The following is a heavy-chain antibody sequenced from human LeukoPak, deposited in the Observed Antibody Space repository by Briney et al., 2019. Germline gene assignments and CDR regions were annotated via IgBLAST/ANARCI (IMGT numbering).Heavy chain of an antibody. CDR3: ARGPRITIFGVVMANDAFDI. V-gene: IGHV1-2*02. CDR2: INPKSGGT. Sequence: GASVKVSCKASGYTFTDYFMNWVRQAPGQGLEGMGWINPKSGGTVYAQKFQGRVTMTRDTSSSTDYMELSRLRFDDTVVYYCARGPRITIFGVVMANDAFDIWGQGTMVTVSS. CDR1: GYTFTDYF. J-gene: IGHJ3*02. D-gene: IGHD3-3*01.